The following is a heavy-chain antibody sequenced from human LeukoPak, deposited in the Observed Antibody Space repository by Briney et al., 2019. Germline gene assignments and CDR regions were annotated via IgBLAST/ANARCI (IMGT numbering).Heavy chain of an antibody. V-gene: IGHV3-7*01. CDR3: ARDIPWPPLVGATAFDY. CDR1: GFTVSSNY. D-gene: IGHD1-26*01. CDR2: IKQDGSEK. Sequence: HPGGSLRLSCAASGFTVSSNYMSWVRQAPGKGLEWVANIKQDGSEKYYVDSVKGRFTISRDNAKNSLYLQMNSLRAEDTAVYYCARDIPWPPLVGATAFDYWGQGTLVTVSS. J-gene: IGHJ4*02.